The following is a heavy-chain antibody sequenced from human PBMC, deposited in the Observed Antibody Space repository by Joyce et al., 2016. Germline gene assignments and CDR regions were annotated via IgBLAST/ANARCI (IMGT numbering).Heavy chain of an antibody. V-gene: IGHV3-49*05. CDR1: GFIFGDYA. CDR2: IISKAYGGTT. J-gene: IGHJ5*02. Sequence: EVQLVESGGGFVKPGRSLRLSCTSSGFIFGDYAMNWFRQAPGKGLEWVGLIISKAYGGTTDYAASVKGRFTISRDDSKSIAYLQMNSLKTEDTAVYYCTRIGDCSGGSCYEGWFDPWGQGTLVTVSS. CDR3: TRIGDCSGGSCYEGWFDP. D-gene: IGHD2-15*01.